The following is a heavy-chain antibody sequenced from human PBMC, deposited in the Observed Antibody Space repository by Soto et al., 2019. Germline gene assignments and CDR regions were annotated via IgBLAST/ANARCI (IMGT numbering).Heavy chain of an antibody. CDR1: GYTCTVYY. D-gene: IGHD5-18*01. Sequence: ASLKVSCKAGGYTCTVYYRHWWLHSPGQGLEWMGWINPNSVGTNYAQKFQGWVTMTRDTSISTAYMELSRLRSDDTAVYYCARMPGYSGASGMDVWGQGTTVTVSS. CDR2: INPNSVGT. J-gene: IGHJ6*02. CDR3: ARMPGYSGASGMDV. V-gene: IGHV1-2*04.